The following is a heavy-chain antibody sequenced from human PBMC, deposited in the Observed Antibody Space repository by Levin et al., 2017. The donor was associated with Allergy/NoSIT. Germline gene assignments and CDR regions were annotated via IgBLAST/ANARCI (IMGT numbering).Heavy chain of an antibody. J-gene: IGHJ5*02. V-gene: IGHV4-39*07. CDR1: GGSITSSTYY. Sequence: SETLSLTCIVSGGSITSSTYYWGWIRQPPGKGLEWIASIHYSGNGYYNESLRSRVTISVDTSKNQFSLSLSSVTAADTAVYYCARQNYDLWSANWFDPWGQGTLVTVSS. CDR3: ARQNYDLWSANWFDP. CDR2: IHYSGNG. D-gene: IGHD3-3*01.